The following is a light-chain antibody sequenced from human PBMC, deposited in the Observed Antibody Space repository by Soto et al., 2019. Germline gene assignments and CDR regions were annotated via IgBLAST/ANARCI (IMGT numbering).Light chain of an antibody. Sequence: QSVLTQPASVSGSPGQSITISCTGTSSDIGAYNYVSWYLQYAGKAPKLMIYDVNNRPSGVSNRLSGSKSGNTASLTISGLQAEDEADYYCSSYTTSSTVVFGGGTKLTVL. CDR2: DVN. CDR1: SSDIGAYNY. V-gene: IGLV2-14*01. J-gene: IGLJ2*01. CDR3: SSYTTSSTVV.